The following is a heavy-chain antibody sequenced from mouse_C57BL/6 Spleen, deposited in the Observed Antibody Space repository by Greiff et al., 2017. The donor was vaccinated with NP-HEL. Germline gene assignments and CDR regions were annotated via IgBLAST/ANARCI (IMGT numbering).Heavy chain of an antibody. CDR3: ARSPSYSNWFAY. CDR2: IYPGSGST. Sequence: VQLQQSGAELVKPGASVKMSCKASGYTFTSYWITWVKQRPGQGLEWIGDIYPGSGSTNYNEKFKSKATLTVDTSSSTAYMQLSSLTSEYSAVYYCARSPSYSNWFAYWGQGTLVTVSA. V-gene: IGHV1-55*01. CDR1: GYTFTSYW. J-gene: IGHJ3*01. D-gene: IGHD2-5*01.